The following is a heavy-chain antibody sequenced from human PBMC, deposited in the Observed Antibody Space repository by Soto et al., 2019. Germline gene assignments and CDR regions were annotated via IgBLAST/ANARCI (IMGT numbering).Heavy chain of an antibody. D-gene: IGHD3-10*01. CDR1: VGSISSGGYY. J-gene: IGHJ6*02. CDR2: IYYSGST. Sequence: SETLSLTCTVSVGSISSGGYYLSWIRQHPGKGLEWIGYIYYSGSTYYNPSLKSRVTISVDTSKNQFSLKLSSVTAAETAVYYCARDSSRRGYYYYGMEVWGQGTTVTVSS. CDR3: ARDSSRRGYYYYGMEV. V-gene: IGHV4-31*03.